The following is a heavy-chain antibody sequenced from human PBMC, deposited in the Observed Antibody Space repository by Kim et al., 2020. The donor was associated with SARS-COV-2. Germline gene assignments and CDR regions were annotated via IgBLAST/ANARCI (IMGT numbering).Heavy chain of an antibody. CDR3: AGAVPSSWYESVWFDP. Sequence: SVKVSCKASGGTFSSYAISWVRQAPGQGLEWMGGIIPIFGTANYAQKFQGRVTITADESTSTAYMELSSLRSEDTAVYYFAGAVPSSWYESVWFDPWGQGTLVTVSS. D-gene: IGHD6-13*01. CDR2: IIPIFGTA. CDR1: GGTFSSYA. J-gene: IGHJ5*02. V-gene: IGHV1-69*13.